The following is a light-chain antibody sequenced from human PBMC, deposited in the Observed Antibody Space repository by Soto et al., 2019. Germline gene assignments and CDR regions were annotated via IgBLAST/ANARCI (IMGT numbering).Light chain of an antibody. CDR1: QSISRY. CDR2: ETS. Sequence: DIQMTQSPSSLSASVGDRVTITCRASQSISRYLNWYQQKPGRPPTLLIFETSTLQSGVPSRFSGRVVGSDFTLTISSLQPEDFAVYYCLQSFTTPLTFGGGTTVEIQ. CDR3: LQSFTTPLT. J-gene: IGKJ4*01. V-gene: IGKV1-39*01.